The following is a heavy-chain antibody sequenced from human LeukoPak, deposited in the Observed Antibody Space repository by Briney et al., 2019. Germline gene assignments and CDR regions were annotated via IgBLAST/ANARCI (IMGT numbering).Heavy chain of an antibody. Sequence: GGSLRLSCAASGFTFSHNDMSWVRQAPGKGLEWVSVISYSGGSTYYGDSVKGRYTISRDNSKNTLFLRMNSLRGEDTAVYYCAKGGGALDYWGQGIPVTVSS. CDR1: GFTFSHND. CDR3: AKGGGALDY. CDR2: ISYSGGST. J-gene: IGHJ4*02. V-gene: IGHV3-23*01.